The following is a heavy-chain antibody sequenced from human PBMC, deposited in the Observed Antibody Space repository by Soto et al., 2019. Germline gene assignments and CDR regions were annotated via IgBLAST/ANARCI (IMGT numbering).Heavy chain of an antibody. CDR3: ARLRLGSYDLKYFDY. V-gene: IGHV3-72*01. Sequence: EVQLVESGGGLVQPGGSLRLSCAASGFTFSDHYVDWVRQAPGKGLEWVARIRNKANSYSTEYAASAKGRFTISRDDSKTLAYLQMSSLKTEDTAVYYCARLRLGSYDLKYFDYWGQGTLVTVSS. D-gene: IGHD1-26*01. CDR1: GFTFSDHY. CDR2: IRNKANSYST. J-gene: IGHJ4*02.